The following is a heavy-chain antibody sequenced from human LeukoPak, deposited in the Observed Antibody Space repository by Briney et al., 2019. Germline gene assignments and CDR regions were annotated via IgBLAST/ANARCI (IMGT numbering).Heavy chain of an antibody. Sequence: ASVKVSCKASGYTFTSYDINWVRQATGQGLEWMGWMNPNSGNTGYAQKFQGRVTMTRNTSISTAYMGLSSLRSEDTAVYYCARGRIKQWLVGGYYFDYWGQGTLVTVSS. CDR1: GYTFTSYD. V-gene: IGHV1-8*01. CDR3: ARGRIKQWLVGGYYFDY. CDR2: MNPNSGNT. D-gene: IGHD6-19*01. J-gene: IGHJ4*02.